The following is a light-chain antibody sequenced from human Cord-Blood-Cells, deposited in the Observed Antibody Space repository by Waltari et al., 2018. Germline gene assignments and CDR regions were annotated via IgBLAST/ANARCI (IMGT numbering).Light chain of an antibody. CDR2: GAS. J-gene: IGKJ3*01. V-gene: IGKV3-20*01. CDR3: QQYGSSTGFT. Sequence: ILLMQSPGSLSLSPGERATLSCRASQSVSSSYLAWYQQKPGQAPRLLIYGASSRATGIPDRFSGSGSGTDFTLTISRLEPEDFAVYYCQQYGSSTGFTFGPGTKVDIK. CDR1: QSVSSSY.